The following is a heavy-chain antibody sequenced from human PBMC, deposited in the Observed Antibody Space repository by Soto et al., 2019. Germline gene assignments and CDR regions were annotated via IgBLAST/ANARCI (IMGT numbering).Heavy chain of an antibody. CDR3: AREIVTAGGNNYFDP. D-gene: IGHD2-21*02. CDR2: VYHTGDT. CDR1: GGTVASSHW. J-gene: IGHJ5*02. V-gene: IGHV4-4*02. Sequence: SETLSLTCGVSGGTVASSHWWSWVRQSPGRGLEWIGNVYHTGDTNFNPSLQSRVTFSVDKSNNQFPLRLTSVTAADTAVYFCAREIVTAGGNNYFDPWGPGTLVTVSS.